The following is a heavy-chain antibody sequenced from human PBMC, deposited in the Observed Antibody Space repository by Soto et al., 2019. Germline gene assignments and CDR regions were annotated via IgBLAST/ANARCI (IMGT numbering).Heavy chain of an antibody. CDR3: AREIVTAGGNNYFDP. D-gene: IGHD2-21*02. CDR2: VYHTGDT. CDR1: GGTVASSHW. J-gene: IGHJ5*02. V-gene: IGHV4-4*02. Sequence: SETLSLTCGVSGGTVASSHWWSWVRQSPGRGLEWIGNVYHTGDTNFNPSLQSRVTFSVDKSNNQFPLRLTSVTAADTAVYFCAREIVTAGGNNYFDPWGPGTLVTVSS.